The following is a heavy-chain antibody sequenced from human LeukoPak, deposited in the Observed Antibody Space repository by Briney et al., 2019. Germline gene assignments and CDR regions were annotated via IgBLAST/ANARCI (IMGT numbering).Heavy chain of an antibody. V-gene: IGHV1-69*01. CDR3: ARVLRYYDILTGYYTEAHFDY. CDR2: IIPIFGTA. J-gene: IGHJ4*02. Sequence: SVKVSYKASGGTFSSYAISWVRQAPGQGLEWMGGIIPIFGTANYAQKFQGRVTITADESTSTAYMELSSLRSEDTAVYYCARVLRYYDILTGYYTEAHFDYWGQGTLVTVSS. CDR1: GGTFSSYA. D-gene: IGHD3-9*01.